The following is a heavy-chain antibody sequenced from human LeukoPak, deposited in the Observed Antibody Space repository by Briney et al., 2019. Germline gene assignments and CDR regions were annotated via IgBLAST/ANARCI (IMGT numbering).Heavy chain of an antibody. D-gene: IGHD3-9*01. Sequence: SETLSLTCTVSGGSISSGSYYWSWIRQPAGKGLEWIGRIYTSGSTNYNPSLKSRVTISVDTSKNQFSLKLSSVTAADTAVYYCASAYYDILTGYFRHAFDIWSQGTMVTVSS. CDR1: GGSISSGSYY. CDR2: IYTSGST. CDR3: ASAYYDILTGYFRHAFDI. J-gene: IGHJ3*02. V-gene: IGHV4-61*02.